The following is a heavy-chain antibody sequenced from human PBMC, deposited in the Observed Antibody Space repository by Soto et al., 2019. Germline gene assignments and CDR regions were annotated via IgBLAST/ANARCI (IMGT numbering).Heavy chain of an antibody. J-gene: IGHJ4*02. CDR3: ARVPAPDGGD. Sequence: EVQLVESGGGLVQPGGSLRLSCAASGFTVGSNSMTWVRQAPGKGLEWVSVIHSGGSTYYADFVKGRFTISRDNSKNTLYLQINSLRTEDTAVYYCARVPAPDGGDWGQGTLVTVSS. V-gene: IGHV3-66*01. D-gene: IGHD3-16*01. CDR2: IHSGGST. CDR1: GFTVGSNS.